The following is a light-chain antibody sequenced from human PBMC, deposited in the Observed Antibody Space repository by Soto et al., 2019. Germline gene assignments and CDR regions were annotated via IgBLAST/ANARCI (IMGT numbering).Light chain of an antibody. J-gene: IGKJ5*01. CDR3: QHYHGWPIT. CDR2: EAS. Sequence: EILTTQSPTTLSVYPLEVATVSCRASQSVSSHLAWYQHKPGQAPRLLFYEASTRATGIPARFSGSGSGTEFTLTISSLQSEDFAVYYCQHYHGWPITFGQGTLLEIK. V-gene: IGKV3-15*01. CDR1: QSVSSH.